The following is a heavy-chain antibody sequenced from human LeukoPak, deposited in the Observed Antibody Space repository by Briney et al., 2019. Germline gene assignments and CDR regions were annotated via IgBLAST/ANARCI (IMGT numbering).Heavy chain of an antibody. J-gene: IGHJ4*02. D-gene: IGHD3-10*01. V-gene: IGHV3-30*18. CDR2: ISYDGSNK. CDR1: GFTFSSYG. Sequence: PGGSLRLPCAASGFTFSSYGMHWVRQAPGKGLEWVAVISYDGSNKYYADSVKGRFTISRDNSKNTLYLQMNSLRAEDTAVYYCAKDWDGSGSGYFDYWGQGTLVTVSS. CDR3: AKDWDGSGSGYFDY.